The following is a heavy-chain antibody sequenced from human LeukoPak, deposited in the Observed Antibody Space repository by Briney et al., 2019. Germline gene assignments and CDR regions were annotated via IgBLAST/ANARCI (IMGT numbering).Heavy chain of an antibody. CDR1: GFTFSSYS. J-gene: IGHJ3*02. CDR2: ISSSSSYI. CDR3: ARVGPTTVVTYGGAFDI. V-gene: IGHV3-21*01. D-gene: IGHD4-23*01. Sequence: GGSLRLSCAASGFTFSSYSMNWVRQAPGKGLEWVSSISSSSSYIYYADSVKGRFTISRDNAKNSLYLQMNSLRAEDTAVYYCARVGPTTVVTYGGAFDIWGQGTMVTVSS.